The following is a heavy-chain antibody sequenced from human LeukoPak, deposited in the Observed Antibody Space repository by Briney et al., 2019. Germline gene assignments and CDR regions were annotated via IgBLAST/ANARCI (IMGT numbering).Heavy chain of an antibody. Sequence: SETLSLTCAVYGGSFSGYYWSWIRQPPGKGLEWIGEINHSGSTNYNPSLKSRVTISVDTSKNQFSLKLSSVTAADTAVYYCARGLGIYYYYYMDVWGKGTTVTVSS. CDR1: GGSFSGYY. CDR2: INHSGST. V-gene: IGHV4-34*01. D-gene: IGHD1-26*01. CDR3: ARGLGIYYYYYMDV. J-gene: IGHJ6*03.